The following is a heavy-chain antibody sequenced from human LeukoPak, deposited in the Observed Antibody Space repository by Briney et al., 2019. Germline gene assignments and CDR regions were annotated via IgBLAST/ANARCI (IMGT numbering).Heavy chain of an antibody. V-gene: IGHV3-23*01. CDR2: IVPSGGST. J-gene: IGHJ4*02. CDR3: ATRGTTATKYIEH. Sequence: GSLRLSCAASGFPFSSYVMSLVRQTPGKGLEWVSTIVPSGGSTYYADSVKGRFTISRDNSKNTLHLQMNSLRVEDTAVYYCATRGTTATKYIEHWGQGTLVTVSS. D-gene: IGHD1-1*01. CDR1: GFPFSSYV.